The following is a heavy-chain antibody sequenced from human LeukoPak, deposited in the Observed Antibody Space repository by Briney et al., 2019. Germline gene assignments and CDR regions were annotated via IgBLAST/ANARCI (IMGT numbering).Heavy chain of an antibody. V-gene: IGHV3-33*01. CDR1: GFSLTSHA. J-gene: IGHJ5*02. CDR2: IWYDGSNT. Sequence: PGGSLRLSCEASGFSLTSHAMQWVRQAPGKGLEWVALIWYDGSNTYYAESMKGRFTISRDTSKNTLYLQMDSLRAEDTAIYYCARDKGTHPNNWLDPWGQGTLVTVSS. CDR3: ARDKGTHPNNWLDP.